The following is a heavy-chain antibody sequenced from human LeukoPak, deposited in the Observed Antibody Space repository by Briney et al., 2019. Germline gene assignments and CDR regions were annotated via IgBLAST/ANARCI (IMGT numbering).Heavy chain of an antibody. J-gene: IGHJ2*01. Sequence: SQTLSLTCTVSGGSISSGDYYWSWIRQPPGKGLEWIGYIYYRGSTYYNPSLKSRVTISVDTSKNQFSLKLSSVTAADTAVYYCARGGVRGPWYFDLWGRGTLVTVSS. V-gene: IGHV4-30-4*01. CDR3: ARGGVRGPWYFDL. D-gene: IGHD1-26*01. CDR1: GGSISSGDYY. CDR2: IYYRGST.